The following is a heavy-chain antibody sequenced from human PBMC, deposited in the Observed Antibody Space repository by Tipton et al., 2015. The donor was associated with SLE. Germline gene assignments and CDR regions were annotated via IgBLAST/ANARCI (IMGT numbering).Heavy chain of an antibody. CDR2: IYTSGST. CDR1: GGSISSGSYY. CDR3: ARGSPYGDYYVY. Sequence: TLSLTCTVSGGSISSGSYYWSWIRQPAGKGLEWIGHIYTSGSTNYNPSLKSRVTISVDTPKNQFSLKLSSVTAADTAVYYCARGSPYGDYYVYWGQGTLVTVSS. J-gene: IGHJ4*02. V-gene: IGHV4-61*09. D-gene: IGHD4-17*01.